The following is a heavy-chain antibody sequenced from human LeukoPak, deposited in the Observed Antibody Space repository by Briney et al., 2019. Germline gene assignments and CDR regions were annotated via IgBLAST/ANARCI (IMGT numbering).Heavy chain of an antibody. Sequence: SETLSLTCTVSGYSISSGYYWGWIRQPPGKGLEWIGSIYHSGSTYYNPSLKSRVTISVDMSKNQFSLKLSSVTAAGTAVYYCARSHSSGYSFSAGYYFDYWGQGTLVTVSS. CDR1: GYSISSGYY. CDR3: ARSHSSGYSFSAGYYFDY. V-gene: IGHV4-38-2*02. CDR2: IYHSGST. D-gene: IGHD3-22*01. J-gene: IGHJ4*02.